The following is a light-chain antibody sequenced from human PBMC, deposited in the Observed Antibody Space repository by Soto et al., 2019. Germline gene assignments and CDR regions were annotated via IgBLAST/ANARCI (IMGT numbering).Light chain of an antibody. J-gene: IGKJ5*01. V-gene: IGKV3-11*01. Sequence: EIVLTQSPATLSLSPGERATLSCRASQSVSSYLAWYQHKPGQAPRLLIYDASNSATGIPSRFSGSGSGTDFTLTISSLEPEDVAVYYCQQRSNWPITFGQGTRLEIK. CDR1: QSVSSY. CDR2: DAS. CDR3: QQRSNWPIT.